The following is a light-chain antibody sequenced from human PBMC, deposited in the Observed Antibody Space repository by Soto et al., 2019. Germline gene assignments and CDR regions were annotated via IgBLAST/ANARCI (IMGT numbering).Light chain of an antibody. Sequence: QSALTQPPSASGSPGQSVSISCTGTSSDDGSYNYVSWYQQHPGKAPKLMIYEVSKRPSGVPDRFSGSKSGNTASLTVSGLQAEDEADYYCSSYAGSNNLGVFGGGTKLTVL. CDR3: SSYAGSNNLGV. V-gene: IGLV2-8*01. CDR2: EVS. J-gene: IGLJ2*01. CDR1: SSDDGSYNY.